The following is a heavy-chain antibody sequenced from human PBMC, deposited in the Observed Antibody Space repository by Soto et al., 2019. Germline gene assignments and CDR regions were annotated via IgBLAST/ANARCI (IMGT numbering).Heavy chain of an antibody. CDR2: IKQDGSEK. Sequence: GGSLRLSCAASGFSFSSYWVSWVRQAPGKGLEWVANIKQDGSEKYYVDSVKGRFTISRDNAKNSLYLQMNSLRAEDTAVYYCARDWGYDSSGYAAFDIWGQGTMVTVSS. CDR3: ARDWGYDSSGYAAFDI. J-gene: IGHJ3*02. CDR1: GFSFSSYW. D-gene: IGHD3-22*01. V-gene: IGHV3-7*04.